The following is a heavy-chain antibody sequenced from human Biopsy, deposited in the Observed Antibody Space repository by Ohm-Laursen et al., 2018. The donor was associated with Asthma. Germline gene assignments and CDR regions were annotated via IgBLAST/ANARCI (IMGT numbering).Heavy chain of an antibody. CDR2: IWYDGGNK. V-gene: IGHV3-33*01. Sequence: SLRLSCAASGFTFSSYGMHWVRQAPGKGLEWVAVIWYDGGNKYYADSVKGRFIISRDNSKNTLYLQMNSLRAEDTAVYYCAREGGADYYYYGMDVWGQGTTVTVSS. CDR3: AREGGADYYYYGMDV. CDR1: GFTFSSYG. D-gene: IGHD3-16*01. J-gene: IGHJ6*02.